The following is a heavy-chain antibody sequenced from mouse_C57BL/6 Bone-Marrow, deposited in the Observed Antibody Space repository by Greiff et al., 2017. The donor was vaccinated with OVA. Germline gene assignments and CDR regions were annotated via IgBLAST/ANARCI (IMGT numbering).Heavy chain of an antibody. CDR3: ARSRVLRRENAMDY. J-gene: IGHJ4*01. V-gene: IGHV14-3*01. CDR1: GFNIKNTY. D-gene: IGHD1-2*01. CDR2: IDPANGNT. Sequence: VQLKESVAELVRPGASVKLSCTASGFNIKNTYMHWVKQRPEQGLEWIGRIDPANGNTKYAPKFQGKATITADTSSNTAYLQLSSLTSEDTAIYYCARSRVLRRENAMDYWGQGTSVTVSS.